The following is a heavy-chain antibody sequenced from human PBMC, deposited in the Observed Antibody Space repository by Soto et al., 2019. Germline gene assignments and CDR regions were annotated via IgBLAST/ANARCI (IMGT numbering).Heavy chain of an antibody. CDR2: IKQDGSEK. V-gene: IGHV3-7*01. CDR3: ARGIVVVPAAIPSYNWFDP. CDR1: GFKCSSYG. Sequence: GGSMRLSSTAAGFKCSSYGGSWVRQAPGKGLEWVANIKQDGSEKYYVDSVKGRFTISRDNAKNSLYLQMNSLRAEDTAVYYCARGIVVVPAAIPSYNWFDPWGQGTLVTVSS. D-gene: IGHD2-2*01. J-gene: IGHJ5*02.